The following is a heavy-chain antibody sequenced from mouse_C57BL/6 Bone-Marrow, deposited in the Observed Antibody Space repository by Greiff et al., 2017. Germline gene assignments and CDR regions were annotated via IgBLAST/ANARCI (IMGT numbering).Heavy chain of an antibody. CDR1: GYTFTDYE. CDR3: TGSLDY. CDR2: IDPETGGT. V-gene: IGHV1-15*01. Sequence: QVQLQQSGAELVRPGASVTLSCKASGYTFTDYEMHWVKQTPVHGLEWIGAIDPETGGTAYNQKFKGKAILTADTSSSTAYMELRSLTSEDSAVYYCTGSLDYWGQGTSVTVSS. J-gene: IGHJ4*01.